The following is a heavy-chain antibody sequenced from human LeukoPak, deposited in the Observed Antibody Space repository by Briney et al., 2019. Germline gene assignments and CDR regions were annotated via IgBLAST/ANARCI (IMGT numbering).Heavy chain of an antibody. CDR1: GYTFTGYY. J-gene: IGHJ3*02. D-gene: IGHD1-26*01. V-gene: IGHV1-2*02. CDR3: ALGKGGIVGATLNAFDI. CDR2: INPNSGGT. Sequence: ASAKVSCKASGYTFTGYYMHWVRQAPGQGLEWMGWINPNSGGTNYAQKFQGRVTMTRDTSISTAYMELSRLRSDDTAVYYCALGKGGIVGATLNAFDIWGQGTMVTVSS.